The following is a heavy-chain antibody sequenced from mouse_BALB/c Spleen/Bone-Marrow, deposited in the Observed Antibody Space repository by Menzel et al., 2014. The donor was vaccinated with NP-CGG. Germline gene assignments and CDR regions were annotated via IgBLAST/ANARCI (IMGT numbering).Heavy chain of an antibody. Sequence: QVQLQQSGAELAKPGASVKMSCKASGYTFTSYWMHWVKQRPGQGLEWIGYINPSTGYTEYNQKFKDKATLTADKSSSTAYMQLSSLTSEDSVVYYCARYGNYGDYFDYWGQGTTLTVSS. J-gene: IGHJ2*01. CDR3: ARYGNYGDYFDY. V-gene: IGHV1-7*01. CDR1: GYTFTSYW. D-gene: IGHD2-1*01. CDR2: INPSTGYT.